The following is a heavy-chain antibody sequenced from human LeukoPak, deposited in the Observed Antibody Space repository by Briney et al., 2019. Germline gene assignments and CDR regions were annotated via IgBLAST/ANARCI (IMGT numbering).Heavy chain of an antibody. CDR3: ARDFRLDS. CDR1: GASISSFY. V-gene: IGHV4-4*07. CDR2: TSYSGGS. Sequence: SETLSLTCTVSGASISSFYWSWVRQSAGKGLEWLGRTSYSGGSTYNPSLKSRVIMSVDTSKKLFSLNLSSVTAADTAVYYCARDFRLDSWGQGTLVTVSS. J-gene: IGHJ4*02.